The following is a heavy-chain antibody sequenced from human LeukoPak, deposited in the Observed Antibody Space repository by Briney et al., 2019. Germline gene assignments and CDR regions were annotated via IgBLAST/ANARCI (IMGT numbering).Heavy chain of an antibody. CDR3: ARGRLSAGRGVNWFDP. J-gene: IGHJ5*02. CDR2: INPNSGGT. CDR1: GYTFTGYY. V-gene: IGHV1-2*02. Sequence: GASVKVSCKASGYTFTGYYMHWVRQAPGQGLEWMGWINPNSGGTNYAQKFQGRVTMTRDTSISTAYMELSRLRSEDTAVYYCARGRLSAGRGVNWFDPWGQGTLVTVSS. D-gene: IGHD3-10*01.